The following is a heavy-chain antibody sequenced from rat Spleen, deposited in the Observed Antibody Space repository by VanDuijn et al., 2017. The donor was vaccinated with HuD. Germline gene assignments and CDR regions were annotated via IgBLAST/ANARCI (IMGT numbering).Heavy chain of an antibody. Sequence: EVQLVESDGGLVQPGRSLKLSCAASGFTFSDYYMAWVRQAPAKGLEWVAAISSDGSSTYYRDSVKGRFPISRDNAKTTLYLQMDSLRSEDTATYYCARQGLGARDYFDYWGQGVVVIVSS. V-gene: IGHV5-29*01. CDR3: ARQGLGARDYFDY. CDR2: ISSDGSST. CDR1: GFTFSDYY. D-gene: IGHD5-1*01. J-gene: IGHJ2*01.